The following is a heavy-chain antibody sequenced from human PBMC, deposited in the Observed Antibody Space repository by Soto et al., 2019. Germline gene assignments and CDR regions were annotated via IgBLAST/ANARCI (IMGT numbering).Heavy chain of an antibody. J-gene: IGHJ6*02. CDR3: ARSGYCSSTSCLRRYYYGMDV. CDR1: GFTFSSYA. CDR2: ISDDGSNK. D-gene: IGHD2-2*01. V-gene: IGHV3-30-3*01. Sequence: QVQLVESGGGVVQPGRSLRLSCAASGFTFSSYAMHWVRQAPGKGLEWVAVISDDGSNKYYADSVKGRFTIARDNSKNTLYLQMNGLGAEDTAVYYCARSGYCSSTSCLRRYYYGMDVWGQGTTVTVFS.